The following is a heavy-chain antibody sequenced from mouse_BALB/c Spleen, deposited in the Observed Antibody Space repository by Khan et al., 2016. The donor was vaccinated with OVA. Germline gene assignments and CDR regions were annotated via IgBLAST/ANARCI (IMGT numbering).Heavy chain of an antibody. CDR1: GFSLTSYG. CDR2: ICGDGST. D-gene: IGHD1-1*01. J-gene: IGHJ4*01. V-gene: IGHV2-3*01. Sequence: QVQLKESGPGLVAPSQSLSITCTVSGFSLTSYGVSWVRQPPGKGLEWLGVICGDGSTNYHSAIISRLIISKDNSKRQVFLILNSLQTDDTATYYCAKFTPDYYSMDYWGQGTSVTVSS. CDR3: AKFTPDYYSMDY.